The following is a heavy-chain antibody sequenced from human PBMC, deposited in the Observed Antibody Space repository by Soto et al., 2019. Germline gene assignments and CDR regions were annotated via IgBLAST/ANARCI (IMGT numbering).Heavy chain of an antibody. D-gene: IGHD6-13*01. Sequence: GESLKISCKGSGYSFTSYWISWVRQMPGKGLEWMGRIDPSDSYTNYSPSFQGHVTISADKSISTAYLQWSSLKASDTAMYYCARPRAEGIAAAGYDYWGQGTRVTVSS. J-gene: IGHJ4*02. V-gene: IGHV5-10-1*01. CDR3: ARPRAEGIAAAGYDY. CDR1: GYSFTSYW. CDR2: IDPSDSYT.